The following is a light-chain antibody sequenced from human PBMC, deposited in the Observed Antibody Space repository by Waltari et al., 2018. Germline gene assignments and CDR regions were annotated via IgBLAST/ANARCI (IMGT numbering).Light chain of an antibody. V-gene: IGKV3-15*01. CDR2: GAS. CDR1: QSVSSN. CDR3: QQYNNWRT. Sequence: EIVMTQSPATLSVSTGERATLSCRASQSVSSNLAWYQQKPVQAPRLLIYGASTRATGIPARFSGSGSGTEFTLTISSLQSEDFAVYYCQQYNNWRTFGQGTKVEIK. J-gene: IGKJ1*01.